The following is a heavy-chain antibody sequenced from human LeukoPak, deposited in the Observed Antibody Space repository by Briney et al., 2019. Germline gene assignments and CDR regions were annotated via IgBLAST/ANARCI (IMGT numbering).Heavy chain of an antibody. D-gene: IGHD6-6*01. CDR1: GYTFTSYY. V-gene: IGHV1-46*01. Sequence: GASVKVSCKASGYTFTSYYMHWVRHAPGRGLEWIGIINPSGGSSSYAQKFQGRVTMTRDTSTSTVYMELSSLRSEDTAVYYCARSSSPPFEYWGQGTLVTVSS. CDR2: INPSGGSS. CDR3: ARSSSPPFEY. J-gene: IGHJ4*02.